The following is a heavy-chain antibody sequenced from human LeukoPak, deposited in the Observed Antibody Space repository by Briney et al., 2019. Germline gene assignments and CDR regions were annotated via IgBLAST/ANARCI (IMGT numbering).Heavy chain of an antibody. CDR1: GFTFSSYA. D-gene: IGHD3-3*01. Sequence: GGSLRLSCAASGFTFSSYAMSWVRQAPGKGLEWVSAISGSGGSTYYADSVKGRFTISRDNSKNTLYLQMNSLRAEDTAVYYCAKNQRDFWSGYFGGAFDIWGQGTMDTVSS. CDR3: AKNQRDFWSGYFGGAFDI. CDR2: ISGSGGST. V-gene: IGHV3-23*01. J-gene: IGHJ3*02.